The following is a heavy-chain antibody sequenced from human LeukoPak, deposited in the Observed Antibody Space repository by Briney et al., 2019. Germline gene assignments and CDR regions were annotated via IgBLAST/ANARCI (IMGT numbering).Heavy chain of an antibody. V-gene: IGHV1-46*01. D-gene: IGHD2-2*01. CDR3: ARGYCSSTSCSDPAEYFQH. Sequence: GASVKVSCKASGYTFTSYYMHWVRQAPGQGLEWMGIINPSGGSTSYAQKFQGRVTMTRDTSTSTVYMELSSLRSEDTAVYYCARGYCSSTSCSDPAEYFQHWGQGTLVTVSS. J-gene: IGHJ1*01. CDR1: GYTFTSYY. CDR2: INPSGGST.